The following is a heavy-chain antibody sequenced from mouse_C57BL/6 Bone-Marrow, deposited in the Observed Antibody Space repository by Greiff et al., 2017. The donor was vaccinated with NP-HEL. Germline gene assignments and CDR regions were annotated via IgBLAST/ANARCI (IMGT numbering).Heavy chain of an antibody. CDR2: IWRGGST. Sequence: QVQLKESGPGLVQPSQSLSITCTVSGFSFTSYGVHWVRQSPGKGLEWLGVIWRGGSTDYNAAFMSRLSITKDNSKSQVFFKMNSLQTDDTAIYYCAKKAQATEGFAYWGQGTLVTVSA. J-gene: IGHJ3*01. D-gene: IGHD3-2*02. CDR1: GFSFTSYG. V-gene: IGHV2-5*01. CDR3: AKKAQATEGFAY.